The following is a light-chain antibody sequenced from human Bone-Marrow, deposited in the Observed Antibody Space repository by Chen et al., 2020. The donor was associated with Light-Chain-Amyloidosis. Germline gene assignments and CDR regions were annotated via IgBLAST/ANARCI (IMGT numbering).Light chain of an antibody. V-gene: IGLV6-57*03. CDR1: SGSSATNY. CDR3: QSYQGSSQGV. Sequence: NFMLTQPHSVSESQGKTVVISCTRSSGSSATNYVQWYQQRPGSAPTTVIYEDDQRPSGVPDRFAGSIDRSSNSSSLTISGLKNEDEADYYCQSYQGSSQGVFGGGTKLTVL. CDR2: EDD. J-gene: IGLJ3*02.